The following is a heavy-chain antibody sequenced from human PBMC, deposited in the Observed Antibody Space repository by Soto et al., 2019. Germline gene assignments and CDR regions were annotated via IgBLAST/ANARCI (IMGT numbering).Heavy chain of an antibody. CDR3: ARGRGGWFINQLLNAFDI. D-gene: IGHD2-2*01. J-gene: IGHJ3*02. Sequence: QVQLQESGPGLVKPSETLSLTCTVSGGSISSYYWSWIRQPPGKGLEWIGYIYYSGSTNYNPSLKRPLTISVDTSKSHFPLNLSSVPAADTAVYYCARGRGGWFINQLLNAFDIWRQGTMVTVSS. CDR2: IYYSGST. V-gene: IGHV4-59*01. CDR1: GGSISSYY.